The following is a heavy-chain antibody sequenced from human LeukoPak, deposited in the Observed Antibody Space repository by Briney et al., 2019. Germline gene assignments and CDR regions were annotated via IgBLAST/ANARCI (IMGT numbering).Heavy chain of an antibody. CDR1: GFTVSSNY. V-gene: IGHV3-66*03. CDR2: LHTSGGT. J-gene: IGHJ6*04. Sequence: GGSLRLSCAASGFTVSSNYMTWVRQAPGKGLEWVSILHTSGGTYYADSVKGRFTISRDNAKNSLYLQMNSLRAEDTAVYYCAELGITMIGGVWGKGTTVTISS. CDR3: AELGITMIGGV. D-gene: IGHD3-10*02.